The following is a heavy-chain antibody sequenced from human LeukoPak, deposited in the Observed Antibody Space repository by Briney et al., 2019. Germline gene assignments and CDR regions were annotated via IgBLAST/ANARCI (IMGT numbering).Heavy chain of an antibody. CDR1: GGTFSSYA. J-gene: IGHJ5*02. D-gene: IGHD2-15*01. CDR3: ARDVRSGYCSGGSCYYNWFDP. Sequence: SVKVSCKASGGTFSSYAISWVRQAPGQGLEWMGGIIPIFGTANYAQKFQGRVTITADKSTSTAYMELSSLRSEDTAVYYCARDVRSGYCSGGSCYYNWFDPWGQGTLVTVSS. V-gene: IGHV1-69*06. CDR2: IIPIFGTA.